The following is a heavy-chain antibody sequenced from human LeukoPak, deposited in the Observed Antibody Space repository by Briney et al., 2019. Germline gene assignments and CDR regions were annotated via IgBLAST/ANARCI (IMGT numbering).Heavy chain of an antibody. CDR3: ARVQGSGYDFDYFDY. Sequence: GGSLRLSCAASGFTVSSNYMSWVRQAPGKGLEWVSVIYGGGSTYYADSVKGRFTISRDNSKNTLYLQMNSLRAEDTAVYYCARVQGSGYDFDYFDYWGQGTLVTVSS. V-gene: IGHV3-66*01. CDR2: IYGGGST. D-gene: IGHD5-12*01. CDR1: GFTVSSNY. J-gene: IGHJ4*02.